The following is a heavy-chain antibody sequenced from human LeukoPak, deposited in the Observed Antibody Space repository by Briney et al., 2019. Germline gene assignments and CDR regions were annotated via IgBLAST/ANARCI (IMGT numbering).Heavy chain of an antibody. CDR3: ARDAKPSSSRYSWFDP. V-gene: IGHV3-43*02. J-gene: IGHJ5*02. CDR1: GFTSDDYA. Sequence: GGSLRLSCAAAGFTSDDYAIHWLRQAPGKGRVWVSLISGDGSSIYYADSVKVRFAISRDNSKNSLSLQMHSLRTEDSALDYCARDAKPSSSRYSWFDPWGQGTLVTVSS. D-gene: IGHD6-13*01. CDR2: ISGDGSSI.